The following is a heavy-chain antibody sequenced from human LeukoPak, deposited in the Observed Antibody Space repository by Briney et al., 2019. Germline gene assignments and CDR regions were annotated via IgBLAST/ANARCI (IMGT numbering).Heavy chain of an antibody. Sequence: SETLSLTCTVSGYSISSGYYWGWIRPPPGKGLEWIGSIYHSGSTYYNPSLKSRVTISVDTSKNQFSLKLSSVTAADTAVYYCARAYYYDSSGYYFGYWGQGTLVTVSS. J-gene: IGHJ4*02. CDR2: IYHSGST. V-gene: IGHV4-38-2*02. CDR3: ARAYYYDSSGYYFGY. CDR1: GYSISSGYY. D-gene: IGHD3-22*01.